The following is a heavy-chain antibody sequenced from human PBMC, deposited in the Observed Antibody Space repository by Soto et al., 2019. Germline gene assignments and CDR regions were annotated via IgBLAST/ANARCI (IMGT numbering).Heavy chain of an antibody. Sequence: QVQLQQWGAGLLKPSETLSLTCAVDSGSFSTYYCSWTRQPPGKGLEWIGEIHPSGDTDYNPSLSHRVTISLDTSKNQFSLKLTSVTAADTAVYFCSRGRDPHQGGRTWGQGTLVTVSS. D-gene: IGHD3-16*01. CDR3: SRGRDPHQGGRT. CDR1: SGSFSTYY. V-gene: IGHV4-34*02. CDR2: IHPSGDT. J-gene: IGHJ5*02.